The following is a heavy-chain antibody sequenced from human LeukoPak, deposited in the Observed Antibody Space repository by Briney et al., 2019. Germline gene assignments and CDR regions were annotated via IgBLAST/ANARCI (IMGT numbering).Heavy chain of an antibody. J-gene: IGHJ4*02. CDR2: IYPGDSDT. CDR3: ASRDRDGYNLGEYYFDY. D-gene: IGHD5-24*01. Sequence: GESLKISCKGSGYSFTSYWIGWVRQMPGKGLEWMGIIYPGDSDTRYSPSLQGQVTISADKSISTAYLQWSSLKASDTAMYYCASRDRDGYNLGEYYFDYWGQGTLVTVSS. V-gene: IGHV5-51*01. CDR1: GYSFTSYW.